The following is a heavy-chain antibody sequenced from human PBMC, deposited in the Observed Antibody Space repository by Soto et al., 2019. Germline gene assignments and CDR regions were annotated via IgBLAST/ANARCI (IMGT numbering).Heavy chain of an antibody. V-gene: IGHV1-69*01. CDR2: IIPIFGTA. J-gene: IGHJ6*02. D-gene: IGHD6-6*01. Sequence: QVQLVQSGAEVKKPGSSVKVSCKASGGTFSSYAISWVRQAPGQGLEWMGGIIPIFGTANYAQKFQGRVTITADESTSTAYMELSSLSSEDTAVYYCARGMKLNLAAPYSPLDYYYYGMDVWCQGTTVTFSS. CDR1: GGTFSSYA. CDR3: ARGMKLNLAAPYSPLDYYYYGMDV.